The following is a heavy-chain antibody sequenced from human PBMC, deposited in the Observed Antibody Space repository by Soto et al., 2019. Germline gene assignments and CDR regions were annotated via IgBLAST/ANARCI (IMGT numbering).Heavy chain of an antibody. CDR2: IIAILGKA. V-gene: IGHV1-69*01. CDR1: GGTFSSYA. J-gene: IGHJ3*01. CDR3: ARERGGAIIVGVTGTFDV. D-gene: IGHD3-22*01. Sequence: QVQLVQSGAEVKKPGSSVKVSCKASGGTFSSYAISWVRQAPGQGLEWMGGIIAILGKANYAEKFQGRVTITADESTSTAYMELSSLRSEDTAGYYCARERGGAIIVGVTGTFDVWGQGTLVTVSS.